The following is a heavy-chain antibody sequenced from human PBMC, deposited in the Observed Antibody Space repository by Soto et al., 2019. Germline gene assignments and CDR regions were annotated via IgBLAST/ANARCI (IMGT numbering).Heavy chain of an antibody. CDR1: GFTFSSYW. Sequence: EEQLVESGGGLVQPGGSLRLSCAASGFTFSSYWMHWVRQAPGKGLVWVSRINPGGSITAYADSVKGRFTISRDNAKNTLYLQMNTLGGNDTAVYYWARVPTRKYGVWNYWGQGTLGTVSS. CDR2: INPGGSIT. D-gene: IGHD2-8*01. J-gene: IGHJ4*02. V-gene: IGHV3-74*01. CDR3: ARVPTRKYGVWNY.